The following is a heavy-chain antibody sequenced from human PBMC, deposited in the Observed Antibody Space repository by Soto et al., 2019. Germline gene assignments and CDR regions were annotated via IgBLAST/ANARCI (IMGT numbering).Heavy chain of an antibody. J-gene: IGHJ4*02. Sequence: QVQLVESGGGLVKPGGSLRLSCASSGFTFSDHYMSWIRRSPGKGLEFLSYISPRTTYKNYADSVKGRFTFSRDNAKNSLYLQLNSLRAEDTAIYYCSRGGGGGLFDLWGQGTFVTVSS. CDR1: GFTFSDHY. D-gene: IGHD2-21*01. V-gene: IGHV3-11*06. CDR3: SRGGGGGLFDL. CDR2: ISPRTTYK.